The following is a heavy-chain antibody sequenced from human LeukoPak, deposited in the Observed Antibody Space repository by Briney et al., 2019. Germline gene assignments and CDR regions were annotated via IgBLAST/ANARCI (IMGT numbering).Heavy chain of an antibody. Sequence: SQTLSLTCAVSGGSISSGGYSWSWIRQPPGKGLEWIGYIYHSGSTYYNPSLKSRVTISVDRSKNQFSLKLSSVTAADTAVYYCALRYCSSTSCYFDYWGQGTLVTVSS. CDR3: ALRYCSSTSCYFDY. CDR1: GGSISSGGYS. V-gene: IGHV4-30-2*01. D-gene: IGHD2-2*01. CDR2: IYHSGST. J-gene: IGHJ4*02.